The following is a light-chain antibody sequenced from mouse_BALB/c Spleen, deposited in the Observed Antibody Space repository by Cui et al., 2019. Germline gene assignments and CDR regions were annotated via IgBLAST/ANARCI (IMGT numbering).Light chain of an antibody. CDR1: SSVSSSY. V-gene: IGKV4-74*01. J-gene: IGKJ4*01. Sequence: HIVLTQSPAIMSASLGERVTMTCTASSSVSSSYLHWYQQKPGSSHKLWIYSTSNLASGVPARFSGSGSGTSYSLTISSMEAEDAATYYCHQYHRSPFTFGSGTKLEIK. CDR3: HQYHRSPFT. CDR2: STS.